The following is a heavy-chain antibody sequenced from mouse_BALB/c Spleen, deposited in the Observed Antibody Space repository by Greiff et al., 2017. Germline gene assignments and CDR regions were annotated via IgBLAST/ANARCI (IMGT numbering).Heavy chain of an antibody. V-gene: IGHV5-12-2*01. CDR3: ASMITTGYYYAMDY. Sequence: EVQRVESGGGLVQPGGSLKLSCAASGFTFSSYTMSWVRQTPEKRLEWVAYISNGGGSTYYPDTVKGRFTISRDNAKNTLYLQMSSLKSEDTAMYYCASMITTGYYYAMDYWGQGTSVTVSS. CDR1: GFTFSSYT. CDR2: ISNGGGST. J-gene: IGHJ4*01. D-gene: IGHD2-4*01.